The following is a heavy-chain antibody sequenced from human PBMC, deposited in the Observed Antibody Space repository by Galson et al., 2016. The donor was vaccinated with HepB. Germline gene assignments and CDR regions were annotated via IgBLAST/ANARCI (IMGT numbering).Heavy chain of an antibody. Sequence: SLRLSCAASGFTFSSYAMSWVRQAPGKGLEWVSTISGSGDTTYYANSVEGRFTISRDNSKNTLYLQMNGLRADDSAVYYCAKGPSYRSRASCYGDEPTIFDYWGLGALVPVSS. D-gene: IGHD2-2*01. J-gene: IGHJ4*02. CDR2: ISGSGDTT. CDR1: GFTFSSYA. V-gene: IGHV3-23*01. CDR3: AKGPSYRSRASCYGDEPTIFDY.